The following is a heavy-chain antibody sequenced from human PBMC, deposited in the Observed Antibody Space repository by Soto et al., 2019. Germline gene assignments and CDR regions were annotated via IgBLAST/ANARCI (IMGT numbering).Heavy chain of an antibody. CDR3: ARSLVIAADSRWFDP. Sequence: QVQLVESGGGSVKPGGSLRLSCAASGFTFSDYYMSCIRQAPGKGLEWVSYISSSGSTIYYADSVKGRFTISRDNDKNSLYLQMNSLRAEDTAVYYCARSLVIAADSRWFDPWGQGTLVTVYS. V-gene: IGHV3-11*01. J-gene: IGHJ5*02. CDR2: ISSSGSTI. CDR1: GFTFSDYY. D-gene: IGHD6-13*01.